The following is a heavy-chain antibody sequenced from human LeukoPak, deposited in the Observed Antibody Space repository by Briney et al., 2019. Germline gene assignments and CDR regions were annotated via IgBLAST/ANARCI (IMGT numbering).Heavy chain of an antibody. J-gene: IGHJ4*02. Sequence: SETLSLTCAVYGGSFSGYYWSWIRQPPGKGLEWIGEINHSGSTNYNPSLKSRVTISVDTSKNQFSLKLSSVTAADTAVYYCARHHVSRYGSGSTIDYWGQGTLVTVSS. CDR1: GGSFSGYY. CDR2: INHSGST. CDR3: ARHHVSRYGSGSTIDY. V-gene: IGHV4-34*01. D-gene: IGHD3-10*01.